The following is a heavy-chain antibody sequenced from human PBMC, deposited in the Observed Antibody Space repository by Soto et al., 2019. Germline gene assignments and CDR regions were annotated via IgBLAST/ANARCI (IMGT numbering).Heavy chain of an antibody. V-gene: IGHV4-59*01. CDR2: IYYSGST. CDR3: ARLWFGEFNLDY. J-gene: IGHJ4*02. CDR1: GGSISSYY. Sequence: SETLSLTCTVSGGSISSYYWSWIRQPPGKGLEWIGYIYYSGSTNYNPSLKSRVTISVDTSKNQFSLKLSSVTAADTAVYYCARLWFGEFNLDYWGQGTLVTVS. D-gene: IGHD3-10*01.